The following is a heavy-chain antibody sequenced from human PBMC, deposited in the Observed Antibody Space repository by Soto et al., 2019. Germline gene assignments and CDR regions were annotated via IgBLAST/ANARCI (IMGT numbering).Heavy chain of an antibody. CDR1: GFTFSSYW. CDR3: ARGDYYDSSGPFSTEYTWNYGTYFDY. J-gene: IGHJ4*02. Sequence: GGSLRLSCAASGFTFSSYWMSWVRQAPWKGLEWVANIQQDGSEKWYVDSVKGRFTISRDNAKNSLYLQMNSLRAEDTAVYYCARGDYYDSSGPFSTEYTWNYGTYFDYWAQGALVTVSS. CDR2: IQQDGSEK. V-gene: IGHV3-7*04. D-gene: IGHD3-22*01.